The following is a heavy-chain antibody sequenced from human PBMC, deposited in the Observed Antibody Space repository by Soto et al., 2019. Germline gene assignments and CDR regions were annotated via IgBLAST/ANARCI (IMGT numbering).Heavy chain of an antibody. V-gene: IGHV4-59*01. CDR3: ARDGYDGSGSPYPAF. J-gene: IGHJ4*02. CDR1: GASMSEYF. Sequence: SETLSLTCTVSGASMSEYFWSWIRQSPGKGLEWIGYIYYLGSTDYNPSLKSRVTISVDTSKRQFSLRLTSVTAADTAVYYCARDGYDGSGSPYPAFWGPGTQVTISS. CDR2: IYYLGST. D-gene: IGHD3-10*01.